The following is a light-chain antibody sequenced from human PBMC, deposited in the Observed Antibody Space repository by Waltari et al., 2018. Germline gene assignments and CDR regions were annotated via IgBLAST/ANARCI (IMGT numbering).Light chain of an antibody. J-gene: IGKJ4*01. Sequence: EIVLTQSPGTLSLSPGERATLSCRASQTVRTTYLAWYQQKPGQAPTLVIHDTSSRATGIPDRFSGSVSGTDFSLTISSLEPEDFAVYYCQQYDISPLTFGGGTKVETK. CDR3: QQYDISPLT. CDR2: DTS. V-gene: IGKV3-20*01. CDR1: QTVRTTY.